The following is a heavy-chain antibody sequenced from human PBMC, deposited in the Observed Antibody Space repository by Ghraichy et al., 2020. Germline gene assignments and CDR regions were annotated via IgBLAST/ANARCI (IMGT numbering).Heavy chain of an antibody. J-gene: IGHJ1*01. CDR3: AKDAYSSSWYEYFQH. V-gene: IGHV3-23*01. CDR2: ISGSGGST. D-gene: IGHD6-13*01. CDR1: GFTFSSYA. Sequence: GESLNISCAASGFTFSSYAMSWVRQAPGKGLEWVSAISGSGGSTYYADSVKGRFTISRDNSKNTLYLQMNSLRAEDTAVYYCAKDAYSSSWYEYFQHWGQGTLVTVSS.